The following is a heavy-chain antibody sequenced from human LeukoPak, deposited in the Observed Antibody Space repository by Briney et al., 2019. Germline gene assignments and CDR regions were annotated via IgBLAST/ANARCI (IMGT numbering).Heavy chain of an antibody. CDR2: IYYSGST. CDR3: AREGDGGISAHYFDY. Sequence: SQTLSLTCTVSGGSISSGDYYWSWIRQPPGKGLEWIGYIYYSGSTYYNPSLKSRVTTSVDTSKNQFSLKLSSVTAADTAVYYCAREGDGGISAHYFDYWGQGTLVTVSS. D-gene: IGHD3-16*02. CDR1: GGSISSGDYY. J-gene: IGHJ4*02. V-gene: IGHV4-30-4*08.